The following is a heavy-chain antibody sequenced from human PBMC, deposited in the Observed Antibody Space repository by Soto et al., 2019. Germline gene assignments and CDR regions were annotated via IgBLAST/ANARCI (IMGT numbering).Heavy chain of an antibody. Sequence: PSETLSLTCIVSGGSISSDDHYWSWIRQPPGKGLEWIGYFHSSGATYKDPSLKSRVTISVDTSKNQISLKLDSVTAADTAVYYCASIWFGDFDYWGHGTLVTVSS. D-gene: IGHD3-10*01. CDR3: ASIWFGDFDY. J-gene: IGHJ4*01. CDR1: GGSISSDDHY. V-gene: IGHV4-30-4*01. CDR2: FHSSGAT.